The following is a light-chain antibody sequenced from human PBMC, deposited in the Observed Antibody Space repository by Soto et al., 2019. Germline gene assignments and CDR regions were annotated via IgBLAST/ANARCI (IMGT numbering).Light chain of an antibody. CDR1: SSDVGGYNY. V-gene: IGLV2-14*01. Sequence: QSALTQPASVSGSPGQSITISCTGTSSDVGGYNYVSWYQQHPGKVPKLMIYEVSNRPSGVSNRFSGSKSGNTASLTISGLQAEDEADYYCSSYSISNTYVFGTGTKLTVL. J-gene: IGLJ1*01. CDR2: EVS. CDR3: SSYSISNTYV.